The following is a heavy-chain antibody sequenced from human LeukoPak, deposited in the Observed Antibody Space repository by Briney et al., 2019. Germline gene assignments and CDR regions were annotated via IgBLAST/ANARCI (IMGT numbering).Heavy chain of an antibody. V-gene: IGHV1-69*13. CDR2: IIPIFGTA. D-gene: IGHD6-13*01. Sequence: SVKVSCKASGGTFSSYAISWVRQAPGQGLEWMGGIIPIFGTANYAQKFQGRVTITADESTSSAYMELSSLRSEDTAVYYCARDREEYSSSWYVAFDIWGQGTMVTVSS. CDR1: GGTFSSYA. CDR3: ARDREEYSSSWYVAFDI. J-gene: IGHJ3*02.